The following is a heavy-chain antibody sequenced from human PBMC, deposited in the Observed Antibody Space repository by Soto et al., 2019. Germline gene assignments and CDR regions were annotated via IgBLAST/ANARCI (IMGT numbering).Heavy chain of an antibody. CDR2: ISFDGVNQ. CDR1: GFTFTGYA. D-gene: IGHD4-17*01. CDR3: ARGGSGDFRAPDI. V-gene: IGHV3-30-3*01. J-gene: IGHJ4*02. Sequence: QVHLEESGGGVVQPGRSLRLSCAASGFTFTGYAMHWVRQAPGKGLEWVALISFDGVNQYYAGSVEGRFTISRDNSKNTLDLQMSGMRNEDTAVYYCARGGSGDFRAPDICGQGTLVTVSS.